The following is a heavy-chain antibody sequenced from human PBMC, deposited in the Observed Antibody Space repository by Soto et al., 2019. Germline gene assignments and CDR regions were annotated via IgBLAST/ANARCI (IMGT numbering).Heavy chain of an antibody. Sequence: QVQLVQSGGEVRNPGASVRISCKASGFTFSSHGFYWVRQAPGQGLEWMGWISAYNGRTNYAQNLQVRVTMTKDPSTSTGYRELRSLRPDDTAVYYCARSENSGGWPRGPPEYWGQGTLVTVSS. CDR2: ISAYNGRT. V-gene: IGHV1-18*01. CDR1: GFTFSSHG. CDR3: ARSENSGGWPRGPPEY. D-gene: IGHD2-15*01. J-gene: IGHJ4*02.